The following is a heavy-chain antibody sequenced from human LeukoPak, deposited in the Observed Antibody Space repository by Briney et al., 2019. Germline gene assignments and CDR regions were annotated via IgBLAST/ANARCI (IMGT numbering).Heavy chain of an antibody. J-gene: IGHJ3*01. Sequence: PGGSLRLSCTASGFTFDHFGMSWARQAPGKGLEWVSAVTGSATTTSYADSVKGRFTVSRDNSQSLLSLQMDSLGAEDTAIYYCVKHARVGTSTAFEVWGQGTLVTVSS. D-gene: IGHD1-26*01. CDR2: VTGSATTT. V-gene: IGHV3-23*01. CDR3: VKHARVGTSTAFEV. CDR1: GFTFDHFG.